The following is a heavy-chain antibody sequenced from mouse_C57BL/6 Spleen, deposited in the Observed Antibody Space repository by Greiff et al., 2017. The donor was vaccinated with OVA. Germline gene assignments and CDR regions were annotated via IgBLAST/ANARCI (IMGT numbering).Heavy chain of an antibody. D-gene: IGHD4-1*01. V-gene: IGHV1-15*01. CDR1: GYTFTDYE. CDR2: IDPETGGT. Sequence: QVQLQQSGAELVRPGASVTLSCKASGYTFTDYEMHWVKQTPVHGLEWIGAIDPETGGTAYNQKFKGKAILTADKSSSTAYMELRSLTSEDSAVYYGTRFPITGTAYWGQGTLVTVSA. J-gene: IGHJ3*01. CDR3: TRFPITGTAY.